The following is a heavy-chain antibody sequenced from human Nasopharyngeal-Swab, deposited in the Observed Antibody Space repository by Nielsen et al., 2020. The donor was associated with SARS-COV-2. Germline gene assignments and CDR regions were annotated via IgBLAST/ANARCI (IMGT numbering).Heavy chain of an antibody. CDR2: IYYSGST. J-gene: IGHJ4*02. CDR1: GVSVSSGSYY. CDR3: ASYSNFYRDY. D-gene: IGHD4-11*01. V-gene: IGHV4-61*01. Sequence: SETLSLTCTVSGVSVSSGSYYWSWIRQPPGKGLEWIGYIYYSGSTNYNPSLKSRVTISVDTSKNQFSLKLSSVTAADTAVYYCASYSNFYRDYWGQGTLVTVSS.